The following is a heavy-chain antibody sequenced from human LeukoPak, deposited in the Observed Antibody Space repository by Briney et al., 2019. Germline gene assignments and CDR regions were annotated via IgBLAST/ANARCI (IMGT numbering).Heavy chain of an antibody. V-gene: IGHV3-33*06. D-gene: IGHD6-13*01. Sequence: GGSLRLSCAASGFTFSSYGMHWVRQAPGKGLEWVAVIWYDGSNKYYAASVKGRFTISRDNSKNTLYLQMNSLRAEDTAVYYCAKGIAAAGSHTVDYWGQGTLVTVSS. CDR1: GFTFSSYG. CDR3: AKGIAAAGSHTVDY. J-gene: IGHJ4*02. CDR2: IWYDGSNK.